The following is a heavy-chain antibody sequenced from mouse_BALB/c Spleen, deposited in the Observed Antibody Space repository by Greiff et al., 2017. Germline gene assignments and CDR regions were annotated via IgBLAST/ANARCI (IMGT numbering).Heavy chain of an antibody. CDR2: ISYSGST. CDR3: ARGDYYGTGGFAY. V-gene: IGHV3-2*02. D-gene: IGHD2-1*01. CDR1: GYSITSDYA. Sequence: EVQLVESGPGLVKPSQSLSLTCTVTGYSITSDYAWNWIRQFPGNKLEWMGYISYSGSTSYNPSLKSRISITRDTSKNQFFLQLNSVTTEDTATYYCARGDYYGTGGFAYWGQGTPVTVSA. J-gene: IGHJ3*01.